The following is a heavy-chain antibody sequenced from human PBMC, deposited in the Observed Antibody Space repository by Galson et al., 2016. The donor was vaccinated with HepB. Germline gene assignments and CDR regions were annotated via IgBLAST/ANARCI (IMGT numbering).Heavy chain of an antibody. J-gene: IGHJ4*02. CDR2: IDWDDDK. Sequence: PALVKPTQTLTLTCTSSGFSLSTNGMCVTWIRQPPGKALEWLARIDWDDDKYYNTSLKTRLTISKDTSKNQVVLTMTNTDPVDTATYYCARTIATGDAYYFDYWGQGTLVTVSS. D-gene: IGHD1-1*01. V-gene: IGHV2-70*11. CDR1: GFSLSTNGMC. CDR3: ARTIATGDAYYFDY.